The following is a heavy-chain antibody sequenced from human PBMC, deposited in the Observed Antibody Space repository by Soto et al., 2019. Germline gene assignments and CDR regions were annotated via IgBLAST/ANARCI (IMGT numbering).Heavy chain of an antibody. CDR3: ARDKDWAFDS. CDR2: IFASGTTI. Sequence: GGSLRLSCVASGFTFSSYRMVWVRQAPGKGLEWVSYIFASGTTIYYADSVKGRFTVSRENAQNSLSLLINNLRAEDTAVYYCARDKDWAFDSWGQGTLVTVSS. D-gene: IGHD3-9*01. J-gene: IGHJ4*02. V-gene: IGHV3-48*03. CDR1: GFTFSSYR.